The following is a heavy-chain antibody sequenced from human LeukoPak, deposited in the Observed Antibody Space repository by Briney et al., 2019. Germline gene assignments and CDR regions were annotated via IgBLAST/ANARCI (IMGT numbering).Heavy chain of an antibody. J-gene: IGHJ4*02. Sequence: SETLPLTCTVSGDSISSYYWSWLRQPPGKGLEWIGYIYYIGSTNYNPSLKSRVAISVDTSKNQFSLKLSSVTAADTAVYYCARPQNYYDSSGYYYWGQGTLATVSS. CDR1: GDSISSYY. D-gene: IGHD3-22*01. V-gene: IGHV4-59*12. CDR3: ARPQNYYDSSGYYY. CDR2: IYYIGST.